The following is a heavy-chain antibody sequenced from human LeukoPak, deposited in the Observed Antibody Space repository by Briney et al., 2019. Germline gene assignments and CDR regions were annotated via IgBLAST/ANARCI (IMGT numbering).Heavy chain of an antibody. CDR2: INHSGST. Sequence: PSETLSLTCTVSGGSISSYYWSWIRQPPGKGLEWIGEINHSGSTNYNPSLKSRVTISVDTSKNQFSLKLSSVTAADTAVYYCARGGTVVLMVYAIYFDYWGQGTLVTVSS. CDR1: GGSISSYY. J-gene: IGHJ4*02. D-gene: IGHD2-8*01. V-gene: IGHV4-34*01. CDR3: ARGGTVVLMVYAIYFDY.